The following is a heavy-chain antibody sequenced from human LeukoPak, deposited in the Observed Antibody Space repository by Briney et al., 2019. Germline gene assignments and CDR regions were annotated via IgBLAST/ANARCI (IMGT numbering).Heavy chain of an antibody. J-gene: IGHJ4*02. CDR3: ARGRWLQPLGVGDFDY. D-gene: IGHD5-12*01. CDR1: XXXXXSYX. V-gene: IGHV1-3*01. Sequence: VXVSCKASXXXXXSYXXHWVXXDXGQRGXXMGXXNAGNGNTKYSQKFQGRVTITRYTSASTAYMELSSLRSEDTAVYYCARGRWLQPLGVGDFDYWGQGTLVTVSS. CDR2: XNAGNGNT.